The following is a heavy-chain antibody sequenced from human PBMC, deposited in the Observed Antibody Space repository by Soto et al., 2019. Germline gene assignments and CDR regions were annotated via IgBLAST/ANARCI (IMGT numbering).Heavy chain of an antibody. CDR2: IGTAGDT. Sequence: GGSLRLSCAASGFPFSSYDMHWVRQATGKGLEWVSAIGTAGDTYYPGSVKGRFTISRENAKNSLYLQMNSLRAGDTAVYYCAREGSGGPHFDYWGQGTLVTVSS. CDR1: GFPFSSYD. D-gene: IGHD2-15*01. CDR3: AREGSGGPHFDY. J-gene: IGHJ4*02. V-gene: IGHV3-13*01.